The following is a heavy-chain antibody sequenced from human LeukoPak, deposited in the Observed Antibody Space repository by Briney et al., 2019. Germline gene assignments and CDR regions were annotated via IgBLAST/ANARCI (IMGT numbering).Heavy chain of an antibody. CDR3: VRQQTPHGNFDY. CDR2: IGTAGDT. D-gene: IGHD1-26*01. CDR1: GFTFSNHA. Sequence: GGSLRLSCATSGFTFSNHAMHWVRQASGKGLEWVSAIGTAGDTFYPGFVKGRFTISRENAKNSLSLQMNSLRAEDTAVYYCVRQQTPHGNFDYWGQGTLVTVSS. V-gene: IGHV3-13*01. J-gene: IGHJ4*02.